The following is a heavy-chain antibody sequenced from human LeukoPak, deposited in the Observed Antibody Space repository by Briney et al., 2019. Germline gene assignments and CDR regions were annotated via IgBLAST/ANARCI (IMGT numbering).Heavy chain of an antibody. D-gene: IGHD6-13*01. Sequence: PSQTLSLTCTVSGGSISSGSYYWSWIRQPAGKGLEWIGRIYTSGSTNYNPSLKSRVTISVDTSKNQFSLKLSSVTAADTAVYYCARETYSSSWYGYHWFDPWGKGTLVTVSS. CDR1: GGSISSGSYY. J-gene: IGHJ5*02. CDR2: IYTSGST. CDR3: ARETYSSSWYGYHWFDP. V-gene: IGHV4-61*02.